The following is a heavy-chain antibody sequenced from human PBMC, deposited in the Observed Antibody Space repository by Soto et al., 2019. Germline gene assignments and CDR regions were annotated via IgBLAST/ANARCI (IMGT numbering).Heavy chain of an antibody. V-gene: IGHV3-23*01. D-gene: IGHD2-15*01. CDR2: VDRIGGST. J-gene: IGHJ4*02. CDR3: AKRRGAGVHFDY. Sequence: DVQLLESGGGLVQPEGSLRLSCAASGFTFSSYAMGWVRQGPGQGLEWVAVDRIGGSTHYADSVRGRFTISRDNSKNTLSLQMNSLTAEDTAVYFCAKRRGAGVHFDYWGQGALVTVSS. CDR1: GFTFSSYA.